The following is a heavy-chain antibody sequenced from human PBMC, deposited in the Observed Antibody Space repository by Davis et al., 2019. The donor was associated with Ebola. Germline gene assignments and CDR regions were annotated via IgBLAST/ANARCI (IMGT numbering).Heavy chain of an antibody. V-gene: IGHV3-73*01. CDR3: TSTHTVTKANY. CDR2: IRSKANSYAT. Sequence: GESLKTSCAASWLPFSGSAMHSVRQAPGKGREWVGRIRSKANSYATAYAASVKGRFTISRDDSKNTAYLQMNSLKTEDTAVYYCTSTHTVTKANYWGQGSLVSVSS. D-gene: IGHD4-17*01. CDR1: WLPFSGSA. J-gene: IGHJ4*02.